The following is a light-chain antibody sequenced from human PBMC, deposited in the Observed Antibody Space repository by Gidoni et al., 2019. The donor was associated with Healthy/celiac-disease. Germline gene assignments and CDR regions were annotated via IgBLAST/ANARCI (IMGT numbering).Light chain of an antibody. CDR2: GAS. J-gene: IGKJ5*01. Sequence: VVTPAPGTLSLSPGERATLSCRGSQSVSRSYLAWYQPKPGQAPRLLIYGASSRATGIPDRCSGSGSGTDFTLTISRREPEDFAVYYCQQYGSSPPITFGQGTRLEIK. CDR1: QSVSRSY. CDR3: QQYGSSPPIT. V-gene: IGKV3-20*01.